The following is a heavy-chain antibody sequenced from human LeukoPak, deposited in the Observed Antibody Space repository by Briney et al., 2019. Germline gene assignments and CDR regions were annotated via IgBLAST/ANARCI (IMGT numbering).Heavy chain of an antibody. CDR3: ARGVPYYDFWSGYYTPFDY. CDR1: GGSISSYY. J-gene: IGHJ4*02. D-gene: IGHD3-3*01. V-gene: IGHV4-4*07. Sequence: SETLSLTCTVSGGSISSYYWSWIRQPAGKGLEWIGRIYTSGSTNYNPSLKSRVTMSVDTSKNQFSLKLSSVTAADTAVYYCARGVPYYDFWSGYYTPFDYWGQGTLVTVSS. CDR2: IYTSGST.